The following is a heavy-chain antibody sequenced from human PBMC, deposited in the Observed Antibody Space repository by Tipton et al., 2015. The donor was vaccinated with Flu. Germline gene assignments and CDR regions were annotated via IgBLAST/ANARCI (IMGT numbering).Heavy chain of an antibody. V-gene: IGHV4-34*01. CDR3: ARGPKSIVGATGGWFDP. Sequence: TLSLTCAVYGGSFSGYYWSWIRQPPGKGLEWIGEINHSGSTNYNPSLKSRVTISVDTSKNQFSLKLSSVTAADTAVYYCARGPKSIVGATGGWFDPWGQGTLDTVSS. J-gene: IGHJ5*02. CDR2: INHSGST. D-gene: IGHD1-26*01. CDR1: GGSFSGYY.